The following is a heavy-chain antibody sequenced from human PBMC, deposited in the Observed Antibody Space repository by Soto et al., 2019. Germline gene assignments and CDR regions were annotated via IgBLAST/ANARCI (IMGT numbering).Heavy chain of an antibody. D-gene: IGHD2-2*01. Sequence: PEGSRRLSCAPSGLTFRGSAMHWARQAYGKGLEWVGRIRSKANSYATAYAASVKGRVTISSDDSKNTAYLQLNSLKTEDTAVYYCTKVPHLWGRGTLGAVSS. CDR1: GLTFRGSA. J-gene: IGHJ2*01. CDR3: TKVPHL. CDR2: IRSKANSYAT. V-gene: IGHV3-73*01.